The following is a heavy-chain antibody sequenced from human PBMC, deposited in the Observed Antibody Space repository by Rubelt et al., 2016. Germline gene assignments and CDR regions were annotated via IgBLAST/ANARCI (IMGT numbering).Heavy chain of an antibody. Sequence: VQLVESGGGLVKPGGSLRLSCAASGFILSNYGIHWVRQAPGKGLEWVAVIWYDGSNKYYADSVKGRFTISRDTSKNTLYLQRNSLRVEDTAVYYCAKMSGHPVDRYCLDYWGRGSLVTVSS. CDR2: IWYDGSNK. J-gene: IGHJ4*01. CDR3: AKMSGHPVDRYCLDY. V-gene: IGHV3-33*06. CDR1: GFILSNYG. D-gene: IGHD1-26*01.